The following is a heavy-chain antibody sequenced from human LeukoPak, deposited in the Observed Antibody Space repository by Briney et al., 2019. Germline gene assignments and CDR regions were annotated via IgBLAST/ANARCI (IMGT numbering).Heavy chain of an antibody. CDR2: ISSGGST. J-gene: IGHJ1*01. CDR1: GFTVGNNY. V-gene: IGHV3-53*01. D-gene: IGHD6-13*01. Sequence: PGGSLRLSCTASGFTVGNNYMNWFRQAPGKGLEWVSLISSGGSTYYADSVKGRFTISRDNSKNTLYLQMSSLRVEDTAVYYCARDPPGIAASVSGGRGQGTLVTVAS. CDR3: ARDPPGIAASVSGG.